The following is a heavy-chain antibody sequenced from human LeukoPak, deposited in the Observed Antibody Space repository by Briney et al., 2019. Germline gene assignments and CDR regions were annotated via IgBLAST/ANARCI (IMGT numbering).Heavy chain of an antibody. Sequence: PGGSVRLSCAASGFTVSSNYMSWVRQAPGKGLEWVSVIYSGGSTYYADSVKGRFTISRDNSKNTLYLQMNSLRAEDTAVYYCARSPRGYSYGYYFDYWGQGTLVTVSS. CDR1: GFTVSSNY. CDR3: ARSPRGYSYGYYFDY. D-gene: IGHD5-18*01. J-gene: IGHJ4*02. V-gene: IGHV3-53*01. CDR2: IYSGGST.